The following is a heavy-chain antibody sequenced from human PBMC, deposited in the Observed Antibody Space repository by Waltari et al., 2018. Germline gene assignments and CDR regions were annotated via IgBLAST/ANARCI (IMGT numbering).Heavy chain of an antibody. CDR2: IWYDGRNK. CDR3: ARGATPHTNMDV. D-gene: IGHD5-12*01. V-gene: IGHV3-33*01. J-gene: IGHJ6*02. CDR1: GFTFSSYG. Sequence: QVQLVESGGGVVQPGRSLRLSCAASGFTFSSYGMHWVRQAPGKGQEGVVVIWYDGRNKYYADAVKGRFTISRDNSKNTLDLQMNSLRAEDTGVYYCARGATPHTNMDVWGQGTTVTVSS.